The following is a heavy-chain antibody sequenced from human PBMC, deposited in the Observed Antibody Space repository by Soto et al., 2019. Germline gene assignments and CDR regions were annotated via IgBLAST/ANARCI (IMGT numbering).Heavy chain of an antibody. V-gene: IGHV4-59*01. J-gene: IGHJ4*02. CDR1: GGSISSYY. Sequence: SETLSLTCSVSGGSISSYYWSWIRQPPGKGLEWIGYIYYSGSTNYNPSLKSRVTISGDTSKNQFSLQLSSVTAADSAVYYCARLQNFVNWSFDHWGQGALVTVSS. D-gene: IGHD3-3*01. CDR3: ARLQNFVNWSFDH. CDR2: IYYSGST.